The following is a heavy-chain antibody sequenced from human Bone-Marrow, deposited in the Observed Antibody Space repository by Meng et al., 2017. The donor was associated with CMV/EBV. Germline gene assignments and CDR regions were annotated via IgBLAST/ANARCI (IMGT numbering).Heavy chain of an antibody. CDR2: IYSGGST. CDR1: GFTVSSNY. Sequence: GGSLRLSCAASGFTVSSNYMSWVRQAPGKGLEWVSVIYSGGSTYYADSVKGRFTISRDNSKNTLYLQMNSLRAEDTAVYYCARGDCSSTSCYTPRAFDIWGQGPMVTF. D-gene: IGHD2-2*02. V-gene: IGHV3-53*01. J-gene: IGHJ3*02. CDR3: ARGDCSSTSCYTPRAFDI.